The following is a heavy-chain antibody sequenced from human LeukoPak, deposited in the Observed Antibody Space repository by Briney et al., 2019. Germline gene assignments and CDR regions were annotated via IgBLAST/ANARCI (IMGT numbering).Heavy chain of an antibody. CDR2: FDPEDGET. CDR3: AAVGLTGDPMAIDY. D-gene: IGHD7-27*01. CDR1: GYTLTELS. J-gene: IGHJ4*02. Sequence: RASVKVSCKVSGYTLTELSMHWVRQAPGKGLEWMGGFDPEDGETIYAQKFQGRVTMTEDTSTDTAYTELSSLRSEDTAVYYCAAVGLTGDPMAIDYWGQGTLVTVSS. V-gene: IGHV1-24*01.